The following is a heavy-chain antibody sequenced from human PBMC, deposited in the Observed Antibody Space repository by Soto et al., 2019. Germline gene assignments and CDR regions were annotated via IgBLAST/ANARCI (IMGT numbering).Heavy chain of an antibody. CDR2: IKSKTDGGTT. CDR1: GFTFSNAW. J-gene: IGHJ6*02. Sequence: GGSLRLSCAASGFTFSNAWMSWVRQAPGKVLEWVGRIKSKTDGGTTDYAAPVKGRFTISRDDSKNTLYLQMNSLKTEDTAVYYCTTDGAYFDWYYYGMDVWGQGXTVTVSS. D-gene: IGHD3-9*01. CDR3: TTDGAYFDWYYYGMDV. V-gene: IGHV3-15*01.